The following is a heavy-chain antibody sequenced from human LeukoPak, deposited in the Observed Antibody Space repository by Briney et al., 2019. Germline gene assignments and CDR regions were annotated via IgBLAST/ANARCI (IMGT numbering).Heavy chain of an antibody. CDR2: IYTSGST. D-gene: IGHD3-10*01. CDR3: ARDWNYYGSGSDFDY. CDR1: GGSISSYY. Sequence: SETLSLTCTVSGGSISSYYWSWIRQPAGKGLEWIGRIYTSGSTYYNPSLKSRVTISVDTSKNQFSLKLSSVTAADTAVYYCARDWNYYGSGSDFDYWGQGTLVTVSS. J-gene: IGHJ4*02. V-gene: IGHV4-4*07.